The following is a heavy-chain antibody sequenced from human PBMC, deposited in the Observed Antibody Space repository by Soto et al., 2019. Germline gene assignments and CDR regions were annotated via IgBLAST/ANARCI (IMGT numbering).Heavy chain of an antibody. CDR1: SFTFSDAW. D-gene: IGHD3-10*01. J-gene: IGHJ4*02. CDR2: IKIITEGGTT. Sequence: EVHLVESGGGLVMPGGSLRLSCAASSFTFSDAWMNWVRQAPGKGLEWVGRIKIITEGGTTDYAAPVKGRFTISRDDSKNTLYLQTNSLKTEDTALYYCTTGLGSGNYLHDRYWGQGTLVTVSS. V-gene: IGHV3-15*07. CDR3: TTGLGSGNYLHDRY.